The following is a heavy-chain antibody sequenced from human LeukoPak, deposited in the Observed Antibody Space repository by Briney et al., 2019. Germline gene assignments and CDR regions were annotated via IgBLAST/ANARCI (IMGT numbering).Heavy chain of an antibody. J-gene: IGHJ4*02. Sequence: PGRSPRLSCAASGFTFSSYGMHWVRQAPGKGLEWVAVIWYDGSDKYYADSVKGRFTISRDNSKNTLYLQMNSLRAEDTAVYYCARRYGSGSYAPSDYWGQGTLVTVSS. V-gene: IGHV3-33*01. CDR2: IWYDGSDK. CDR3: ARRYGSGSYAPSDY. D-gene: IGHD3-10*01. CDR1: GFTFSSYG.